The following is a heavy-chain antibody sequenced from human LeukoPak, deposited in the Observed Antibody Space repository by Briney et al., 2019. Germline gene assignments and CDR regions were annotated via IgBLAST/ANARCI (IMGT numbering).Heavy chain of an antibody. CDR3: ARGPVKYYGSGSYFYYYGMDV. Sequence: SETLSLTCSVSDGSINSGTYYWAWIRQPPGKGLEWIGSIYYSGSTYYSPSLKSRVTISIDMSKNQFSLKLSSVTAADTALYSCARGPVKYYGSGSYFYYYGMDVWGQGTTVTVSS. D-gene: IGHD3-10*01. J-gene: IGHJ6*02. CDR2: IYYSGST. V-gene: IGHV4-39*01. CDR1: DGSINSGTYY.